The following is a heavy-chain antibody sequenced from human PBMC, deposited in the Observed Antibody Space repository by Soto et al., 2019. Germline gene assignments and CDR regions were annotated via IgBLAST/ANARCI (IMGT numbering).Heavy chain of an antibody. CDR3: ARQPYDSTGYYYGA. V-gene: IGHV4-39*01. CDR2: MYSGGNT. CDR1: GGSFSSSTYY. D-gene: IGHD3-22*01. J-gene: IGHJ5*02. Sequence: QLQLQESGPGLVKPSETLSLTCTVSGGSFSSSTYYWGWIRQPPGKGLEWIGSMYSGGNTYYNPSLKRRVTVSVDTSKNHFSLKLTSVTSVETAIYYFARQPYDSTGYYYGAWGRGTLVTDSS.